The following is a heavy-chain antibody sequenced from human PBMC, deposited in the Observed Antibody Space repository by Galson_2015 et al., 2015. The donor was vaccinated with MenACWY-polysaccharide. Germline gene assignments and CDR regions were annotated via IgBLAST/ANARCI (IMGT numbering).Heavy chain of an antibody. CDR1: DYSIRSGYF. D-gene: IGHD1-26*01. J-gene: IGHJ4*02. CDR2: IFHSGTT. Sequence: TLSLTCAVSDYSIRSGYFWGWIRQPPGKGLEWIASIFHSGTTYYNPSLKSRVTISVDTSKNQFSLKLSSATAADTAVYYCARVEKYSGSFYILYWGQGTLVTVSS. CDR3: ARVEKYSGSFYILY. V-gene: IGHV4-38-2*01.